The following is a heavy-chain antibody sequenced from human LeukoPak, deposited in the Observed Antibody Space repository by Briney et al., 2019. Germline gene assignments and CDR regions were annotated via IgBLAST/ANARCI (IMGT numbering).Heavy chain of an antibody. D-gene: IGHD3-3*01. Sequence: GGSLRLSCTASGFTFSNYWMHWVRQAPGKGLEWVANIKQDGNEKYYVGSVKGRFTISRDNAKNSEYLQMNSLRAEDTAIYYCARALSGWGQGTLVTVSS. CDR1: GFTFSNYW. CDR3: ARALSG. V-gene: IGHV3-7*03. J-gene: IGHJ4*02. CDR2: IKQDGNEK.